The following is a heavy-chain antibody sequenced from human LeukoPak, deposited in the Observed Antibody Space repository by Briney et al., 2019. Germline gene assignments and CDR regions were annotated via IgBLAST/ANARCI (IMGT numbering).Heavy chain of an antibody. Sequence: GGSLRLSGAASGFTFSIYERNWVGQAQGRGREWVSSISSSSSYIYYADSVKGRFTISRDNAKNSLYLQMNTLRAEDTAVYYCARLGGYYDSSGKPNWFDPWGQGTLVTVSS. J-gene: IGHJ5*02. D-gene: IGHD3-22*01. CDR3: ARLGGYYDSSGKPNWFDP. CDR1: GFTFSIYE. V-gene: IGHV3-21*01. CDR2: ISSSSSYI.